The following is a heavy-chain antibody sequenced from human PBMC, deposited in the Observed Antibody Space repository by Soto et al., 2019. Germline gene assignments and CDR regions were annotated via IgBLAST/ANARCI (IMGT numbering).Heavy chain of an antibody. CDR1: GFIFSNAW. CDR2: VKSKTDGGTT. CDR3: TTDSYMTNIIVRFDY. V-gene: IGHV3-15*07. J-gene: IGHJ4*01. Sequence: GVSLRLSCAASGFIFSNAWINWVRQAPGKGLEWVGRVKSKTDGGTTDFAAPVKGRFAISRDDSKNMVYLEMNSLKTEDTAIYYCTTDSYMTNIIVRFDYWGHGTLVTVS. D-gene: IGHD4-17*01.